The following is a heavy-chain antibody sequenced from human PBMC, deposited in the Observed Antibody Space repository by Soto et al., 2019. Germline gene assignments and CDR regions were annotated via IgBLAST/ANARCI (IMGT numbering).Heavy chain of an antibody. Sequence: GGSLRLSCAASGFTFSSYSMNWVRQAPGKGLEWVSSISSSSSYIYYADSVKGRFTISRDNAKNSLYLQMNSLRAEDTAVYYCARDNIVVVPAAIGSDGHYYYYGMDVWGQGTTVTVSS. CDR1: GFTFSSYS. CDR3: ARDNIVVVPAAIGSDGHYYYYGMDV. J-gene: IGHJ6*02. CDR2: ISSSSSYI. D-gene: IGHD2-2*01. V-gene: IGHV3-21*01.